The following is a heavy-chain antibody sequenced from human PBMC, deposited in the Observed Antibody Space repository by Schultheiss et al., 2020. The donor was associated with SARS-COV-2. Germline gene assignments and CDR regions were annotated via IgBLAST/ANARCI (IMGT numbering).Heavy chain of an antibody. CDR2: IFHSGAT. CDR1: GDSISSSHW. V-gene: IGHV4-4*02. D-gene: IGHD1-26*01. Sequence: SETLSLTCAVSGDSISSSHWWSWVRQSPGKGLEGIGEIFHSGATNYNPSLKSRVTISVDTSKDQFSLKLSSVTAADTAVYYCARVPHGGARSGWFDPWGQGTLVTVSS. CDR3: ARVPHGGARSGWFDP. J-gene: IGHJ5*02.